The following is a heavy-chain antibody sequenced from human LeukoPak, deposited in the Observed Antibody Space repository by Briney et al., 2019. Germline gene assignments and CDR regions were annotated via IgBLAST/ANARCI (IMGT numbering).Heavy chain of an antibody. Sequence: ASVKVSCKASGYTFTNYGITWVRQAPGQGLEWMGWISPYNGNTKYEQKLEGRVTMTTDTSTSTASMELRSLRSDDTAVYYCARDSGSDSDSWGQGTLVTVSS. J-gene: IGHJ4*02. CDR3: ARDSGSDSDS. CDR2: ISPYNGNT. D-gene: IGHD3-10*01. V-gene: IGHV1-18*01. CDR1: GYTFTNYG.